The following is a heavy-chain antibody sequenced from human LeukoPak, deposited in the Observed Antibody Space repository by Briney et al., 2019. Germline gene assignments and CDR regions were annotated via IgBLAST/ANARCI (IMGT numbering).Heavy chain of an antibody. D-gene: IGHD2-15*01. CDR2: ISSSSSYI. CDR1: GFTFSSNI. CDR3: ARKVTSGYCSGGICRGYFDY. V-gene: IGHV3-21*01. Sequence: GGSLRLSCAASGFTFSSNIMNWVRQAPGKGLEWVSSISSSSSYIYYADSVKGRFTISRDNAKNSLYLQMNSPRAEDTALYYCARKVTSGYCSGGICRGYFDYWGQGTLVTVSS. J-gene: IGHJ4*02.